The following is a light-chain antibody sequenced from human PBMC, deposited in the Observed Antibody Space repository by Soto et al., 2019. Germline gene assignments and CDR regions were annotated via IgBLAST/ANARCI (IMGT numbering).Light chain of an antibody. CDR2: DTS. V-gene: IGKV1-39*01. CDR1: QSISSS. CDR3: QQSYSTPRT. Sequence: DIQMTQSPSSLSASVGDRVTITCRASQSISSSLNWYQQKAGKAPNLLIYDTSSLQSGVPPRFIGRGSGTDFTLTISSLQPEDFASYYCQQSYSTPRTFGQGTKV. J-gene: IGKJ1*01.